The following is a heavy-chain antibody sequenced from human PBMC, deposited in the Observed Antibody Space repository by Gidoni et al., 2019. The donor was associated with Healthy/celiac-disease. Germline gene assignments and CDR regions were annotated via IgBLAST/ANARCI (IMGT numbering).Heavy chain of an antibody. CDR3: ARGDDYGEPYYYYGMDV. Sequence: EVQLVESGGGLVQPGGSLRLSCAASGSTFSSCWMSGVRQAPGKGLEWVANIKQDGSEKYYVDSVKGRLTISRDNAKNSLYLQMNSLRAEDTAVYYCARGDDYGEPYYYYGMDVWGQGTTVTVSS. CDR1: GSTFSSCW. V-gene: IGHV3-7*03. CDR2: IKQDGSEK. D-gene: IGHD4-17*01. J-gene: IGHJ6*02.